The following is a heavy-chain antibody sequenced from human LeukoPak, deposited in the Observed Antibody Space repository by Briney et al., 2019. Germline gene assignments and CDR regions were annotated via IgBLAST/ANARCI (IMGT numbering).Heavy chain of an antibody. CDR2: INGGGDNT. D-gene: IGHD3-9*01. J-gene: IGHJ4*02. CDR1: GFTFSTYG. V-gene: IGHV3-23*01. Sequence: GGSLRLSCVASGFTFSTYGMSWVRQAPGRGLEWVSSINGGGDNTYYVDYVKGRFTISRDNSKNTLYLQMNSLRAEDTAVYYCAKEYDILTGYYTDLDCWGQGTLVTVSA. CDR3: AKEYDILTGYYTDLDC.